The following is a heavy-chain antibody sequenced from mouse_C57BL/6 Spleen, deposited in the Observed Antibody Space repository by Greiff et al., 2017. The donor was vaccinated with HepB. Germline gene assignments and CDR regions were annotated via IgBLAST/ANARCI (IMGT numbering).Heavy chain of an antibody. Sequence: LQXSGAELVKPGASVKISCKASGYAFSSYWMNWVKQRPGKGLEWIGQIYPGDGDTNYNGKFKGKATLTADKSSSTAYMQLSSLTSEDSAVYFCAREVTAQAYYFDYWGQGTTLTVSS. J-gene: IGHJ2*01. V-gene: IGHV1-80*01. CDR1: GYAFSSYW. CDR3: AREVTAQAYYFDY. D-gene: IGHD3-2*02. CDR2: IYPGDGDT.